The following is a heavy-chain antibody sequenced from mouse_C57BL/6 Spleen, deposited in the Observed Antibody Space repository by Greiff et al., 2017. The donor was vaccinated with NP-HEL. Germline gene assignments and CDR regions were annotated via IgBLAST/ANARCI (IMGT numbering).Heavy chain of an antibody. CDR3: ARTAFAY. CDR1: GYAFTNYL. CDR2: INPGSGGT. J-gene: IGHJ3*01. V-gene: IGHV1-54*01. Sequence: QVQLQQSGAELVRPGTSVKVSCKASGYAFTNYLIDWVKQRPGQGLEWIGVINPGSGGTNYNEKFKGKATLTADKSSSTAYMQLSSLTSEDSAVYFCARTAFAYGGQGTLVTGSA.